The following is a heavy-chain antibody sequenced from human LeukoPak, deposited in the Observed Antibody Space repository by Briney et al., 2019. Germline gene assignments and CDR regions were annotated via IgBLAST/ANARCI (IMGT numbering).Heavy chain of an antibody. J-gene: IGHJ4*02. CDR1: GFSVTDVW. CDR3: ATDQVTD. Sequence: GGSLRLSCAASGFSVTDVWMHWVRQAPGKGLEWVGRIKRKSDGGTTDCAAPVRDRFTVSRDETKNTVYLQMNSLKIEDTAVYYCATDQVTDWGQGTLVTVSS. V-gene: IGHV3-15*01. CDR2: IKRKSDGGTT. D-gene: IGHD2-21*02.